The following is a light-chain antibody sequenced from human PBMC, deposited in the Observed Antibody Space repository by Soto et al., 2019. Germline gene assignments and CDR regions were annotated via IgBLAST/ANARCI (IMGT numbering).Light chain of an antibody. CDR3: QQYGTSPYT. CDR2: GAS. CDR1: QSVRNSY. Sequence: EIVLTQSPGTLSLSPGERATLSCRASQSVRNSYLAWYQQKPGQAPRLLIYGASGRATGTPDRFSGSGSGTDLTLTISRPEPEDFAVYYCQQYGTSPYTFGQGTKLEI. V-gene: IGKV3-20*01. J-gene: IGKJ2*01.